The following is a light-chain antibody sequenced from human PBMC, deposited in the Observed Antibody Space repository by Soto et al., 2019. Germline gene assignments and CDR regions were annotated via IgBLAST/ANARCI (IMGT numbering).Light chain of an antibody. J-gene: IGLJ1*01. CDR2: EVT. Sequence: QSVLTQPASVSGSPGQSITISCTGTRLDVGGYNYVSWYQQQPGKAPKLIIYEVTNRPSGVSDRFSGSKSDNTASLTISGLQTGDEADYYCCSKAGSDTYVFGIGTKGTVL. V-gene: IGLV2-14*03. CDR1: RLDVGGYNY. CDR3: CSKAGSDTYV.